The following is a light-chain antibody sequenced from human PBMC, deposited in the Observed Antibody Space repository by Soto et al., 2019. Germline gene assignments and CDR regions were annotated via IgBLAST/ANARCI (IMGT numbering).Light chain of an antibody. CDR1: SGCIASNY. J-gene: IGLJ3*02. V-gene: IGLV6-57*02. CDR3: QSHDTTNVV. CDR2: EDN. Sequence: NFMLTQPHSVSESPGKTVTISCTGSSGCIASNYVQWYQQRPGSAPTTVIYEDNKRPSGVPDRFSGSVDTSSNSASLIISGLKTEDEADYYCQSHDTTNVVFGRGTKLTVL.